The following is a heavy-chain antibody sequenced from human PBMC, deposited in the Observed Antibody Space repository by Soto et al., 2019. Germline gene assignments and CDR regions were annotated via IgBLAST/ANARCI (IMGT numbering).Heavy chain of an antibody. V-gene: IGHV3-23*01. CDR1: GFTFSSYA. D-gene: IGHD4-17*01. Sequence: GGSLRLSCAASGFTFSSYAMSWVRQAPGKGLEWVSAISGSGGSTYYADSVKGRFTISRDNSKNTLYLQMNSLRAEDTAVYYCAKVNGYDYGDRRAFDIWGQGTMVTVSS. J-gene: IGHJ3*02. CDR3: AKVNGYDYGDRRAFDI. CDR2: ISGSGGST.